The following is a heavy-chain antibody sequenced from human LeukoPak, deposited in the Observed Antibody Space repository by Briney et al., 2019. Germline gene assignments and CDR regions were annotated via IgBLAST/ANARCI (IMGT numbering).Heavy chain of an antibody. V-gene: IGHV4-39*07. D-gene: IGHD3-9*01. Sequence: SETLSLTCTVSGGSISSSSYYWGWIHQPPGKGLEWIGSIYYSGNTYYNPSLKSRVTISVDTSKNQFSLKLSSVTAADTAVYYCATLPPDYDILTGSFDYWGQGALVTVSS. CDR1: GGSISSSSYY. CDR2: IYYSGNT. CDR3: ATLPPDYDILTGSFDY. J-gene: IGHJ4*02.